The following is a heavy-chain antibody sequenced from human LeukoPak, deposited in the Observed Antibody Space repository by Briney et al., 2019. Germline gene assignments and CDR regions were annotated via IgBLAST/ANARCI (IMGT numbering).Heavy chain of an antibody. J-gene: IGHJ4*02. Sequence: ASVKVSCKASGYTFTSYGISWVRQAPGQGLEWMGWISAYNGNTNYAQKLQGRVTMTTDTSTSTAHMELRSLRSDDTAVYYCARDRYYDSSGYYSEYYFDYWGQGTLVTVSS. CDR1: GYTFTSYG. CDR3: ARDRYYDSSGYYSEYYFDY. CDR2: ISAYNGNT. D-gene: IGHD3-22*01. V-gene: IGHV1-18*01.